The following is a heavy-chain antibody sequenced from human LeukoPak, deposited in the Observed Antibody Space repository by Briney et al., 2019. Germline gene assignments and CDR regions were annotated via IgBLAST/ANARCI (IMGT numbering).Heavy chain of an antibody. CDR3: ARSHYYYYYMDV. CDR2: IYYSGST. J-gene: IGHJ6*03. V-gene: IGHV4-38-2*02. Sequence: SETLSLTCTVSGYSISSGYYWGWIRQPPGKGLEWTGSIYYSGSTYYNPSLKSRVTISVDTSKNQFSLKLSSVTAADTAVYYCARSHYYYYYMDVWGKGTTVTVSS. CDR1: GYSISSGYY.